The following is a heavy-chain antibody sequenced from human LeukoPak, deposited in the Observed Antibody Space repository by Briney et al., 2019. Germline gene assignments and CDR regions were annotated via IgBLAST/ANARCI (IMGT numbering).Heavy chain of an antibody. J-gene: IGHJ6*04. Sequence: PGGSLRLSCAASRFTFSSYSMNWVRQAPGKGLDWVSSISSSSSYIYYADSVKGRFTISRDNAKNSLYLQMNSLRAEDTAVYYCARDGGGVVVVVAATTGTGMDVWGKGTTVTVSS. V-gene: IGHV3-21*01. CDR1: RFTFSSYS. CDR2: ISSSSSYI. D-gene: IGHD2-15*01. CDR3: ARDGGGVVVVVAATTGTGMDV.